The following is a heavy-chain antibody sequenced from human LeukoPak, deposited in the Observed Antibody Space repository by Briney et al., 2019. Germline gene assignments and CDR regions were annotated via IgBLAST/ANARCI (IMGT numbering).Heavy chain of an antibody. Sequence: SVKVSCKASGGTFSSYTISWVRQAPGQGLEWMGRIIPILGIANYAQKFQGRVTITADKSTSTAYMELSSLRSEDTAVYYCARVSRNCSSTSCLYYYYYYMVVWGKGTTVTVSS. CDR1: GGTFSSYT. CDR3: ARVSRNCSSTSCLYYYYYYMVV. CDR2: IIPILGIA. J-gene: IGHJ6*03. V-gene: IGHV1-69*02. D-gene: IGHD2-2*01.